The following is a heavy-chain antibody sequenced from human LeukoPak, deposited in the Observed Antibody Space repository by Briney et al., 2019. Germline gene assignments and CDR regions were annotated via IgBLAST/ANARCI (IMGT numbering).Heavy chain of an antibody. Sequence: GGSLRLSCAASGFTFSSYGMHWVRQAPGKGLEWVAFIRYDGSNKYYADSVKGRFTISRDNSKNTLYLQMNSLRAEDTAVYYCAKDLNDILTGYSLSDYWGQGTLVTVSS. CDR2: IRYDGSNK. CDR1: GFTFSSYG. CDR3: AKDLNDILTGYSLSDY. J-gene: IGHJ4*02. D-gene: IGHD3-9*01. V-gene: IGHV3-30*02.